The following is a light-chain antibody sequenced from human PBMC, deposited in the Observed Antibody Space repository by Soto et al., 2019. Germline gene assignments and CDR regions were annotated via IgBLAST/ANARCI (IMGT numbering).Light chain of an antibody. CDR1: QSVSNK. CDR3: QQYSTLPHT. V-gene: IGKV3-15*01. CDR2: AAS. Sequence: EIVMTQSPATLSVSPGERATLSCRASQSVSNKLVWYQQKPGQAPRLLIYAASTRATGIPARFSGSGSETEFTLTISSLQSEDFAVYYCQQYSTLPHTFGQGTKVDIK. J-gene: IGKJ2*01.